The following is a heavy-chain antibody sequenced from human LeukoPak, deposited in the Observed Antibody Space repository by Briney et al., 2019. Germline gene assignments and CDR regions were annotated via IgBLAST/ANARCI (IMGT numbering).Heavy chain of an antibody. V-gene: IGHV4-30-4*01. CDR3: VRDRELNY. D-gene: IGHD5-24*01. CDR2: IYYSGST. CDR1: GGSISSGDYY. Sequence: SQTLSLTCTVSGGSISSGDYYWRWIRQPPGKGLEWIGYIYYSGSTYYNPSLKSRVTISADTSKNQFSLKLSSVIAADTAVYYCVRDRELNYWGQGILVTVSS. J-gene: IGHJ4*02.